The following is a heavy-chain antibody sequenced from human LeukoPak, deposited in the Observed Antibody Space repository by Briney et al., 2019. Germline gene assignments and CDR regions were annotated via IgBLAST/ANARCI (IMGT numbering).Heavy chain of an antibody. CDR3: ARDEWELTDAFDI. D-gene: IGHD1-26*01. Sequence: KSSETLSLTCTVSGGSISSSSYYWSWIRQPPGKGLECIGYIYYSGSTNYNPSLKSRVTISVDTSKNQFSLKLSSVTAADTAVYYCARDEWELTDAFDIWGQGTMVIVSS. CDR2: IYYSGST. CDR1: GGSISSSSYY. J-gene: IGHJ3*02. V-gene: IGHV4-61*01.